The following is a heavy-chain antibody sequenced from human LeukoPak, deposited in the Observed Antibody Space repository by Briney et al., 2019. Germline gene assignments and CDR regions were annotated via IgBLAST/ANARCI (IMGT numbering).Heavy chain of an antibody. CDR2: ASNDVSKK. J-gene: IGHJ4*02. CDR3: ARDYERYCSGGSCYSGGY. CDR1: GFTFSNYG. D-gene: IGHD2-15*01. V-gene: IGHV3-30*03. Sequence: PGGSLRLSCAASGFTFSNYGMHWVRQVPGKGLEWVAAASNDVSKKYYVDSVKGRFTIFRDDSKNTLYLQVNSLRAEDTAVYYCARDYERYCSGGSCYSGGYWGQGTLVTVSS.